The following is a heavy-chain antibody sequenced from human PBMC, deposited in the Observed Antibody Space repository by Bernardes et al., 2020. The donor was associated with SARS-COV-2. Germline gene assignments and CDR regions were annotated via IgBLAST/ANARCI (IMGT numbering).Heavy chain of an antibody. V-gene: IGHV3-23*01. CDR2: ISGSGDRT. Sequence: GGSLGPSCAASGFTFSSYAISWVRPAPGEGLGGVSGISGSGDRTNYADSVKGRFTISRDTSKSTLYLQMNSLRAEDTAVYYCAKGRDSGYLVPFDYWGQGTLVTVSS. CDR1: GFTFSSYA. CDR3: AKGRDSGYLVPFDY. D-gene: IGHD3-22*01. J-gene: IGHJ4*02.